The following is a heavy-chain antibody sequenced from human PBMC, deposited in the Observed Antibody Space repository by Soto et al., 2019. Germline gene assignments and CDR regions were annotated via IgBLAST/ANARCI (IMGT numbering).Heavy chain of an antibody. D-gene: IGHD5-12*01. CDR1: GFTFSSYW. V-gene: IGHV3-74*01. CDR2: INSDGSST. CDR3: ARASPSGYRYYYYGMDV. J-gene: IGHJ6*02. Sequence: AGGSLRLSCAASGFTFSSYWMHWVRQAPGKGLVWVSRINSDGSSTSYADSVKGRFTISRDNAKNTLYLQMNSLRAEDTAVYYCARASPSGYRYYYYGMDVWGQGTTVTVSS.